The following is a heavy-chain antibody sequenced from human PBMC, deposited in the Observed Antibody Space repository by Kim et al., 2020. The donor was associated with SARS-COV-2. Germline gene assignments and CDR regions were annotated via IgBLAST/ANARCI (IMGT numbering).Heavy chain of an antibody. D-gene: IGHD5-12*01. V-gene: IGHV3-30*18. CDR3: VKGGDGYNFAFDI. CDR2: ISYDGINK. J-gene: IGHJ3*02. CDR1: GFTFNTYG. Sequence: GGSLRLSCAASGFTFNTYGMHWVRQAPGKGLERVATISYDGINKYYADSVNGRFTISRDNSKNTLYLQMNSLRAEDTAVYYCVKGGDGYNFAFDIWGQGTMVTVSS.